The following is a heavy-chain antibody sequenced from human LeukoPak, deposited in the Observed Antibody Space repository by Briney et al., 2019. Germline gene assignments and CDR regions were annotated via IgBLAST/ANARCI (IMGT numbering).Heavy chain of an antibody. V-gene: IGHV3-11*04. CDR2: ISSSGSTI. Sequence: PGGSLRLSCAASGFTFSDYYMSWIRQAPGKGLEWVSYISSSGSTIYYADSVKGRFTISRDNAKNSLYLQMNSLRAEDTAVYYCARDGYPTGYYYYYYGMDVWGQGTTVTVSS. CDR3: ARDGYPTGYYYYYYGMDV. CDR1: GFTFSDYY. D-gene: IGHD1-1*01. J-gene: IGHJ6*02.